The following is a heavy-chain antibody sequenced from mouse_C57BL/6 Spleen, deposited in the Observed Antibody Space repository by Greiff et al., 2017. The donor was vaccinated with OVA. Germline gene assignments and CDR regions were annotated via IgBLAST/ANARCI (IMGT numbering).Heavy chain of an antibody. Sequence: QVQLQQSGAELVKPGASVKISCKASGYAFSSYWMNWVKQRPGKGLEWIGQIYPGDGDTNYNGKFKGKATLTAAKSSSTAYMQLSSLTSEDSAVYFCARRDTRGYFDVWGTGTTVTVSS. CDR3: ARRDTRGYFDV. CDR2: IYPGDGDT. D-gene: IGHD5-1-1*01. J-gene: IGHJ1*03. V-gene: IGHV1-80*01. CDR1: GYAFSSYW.